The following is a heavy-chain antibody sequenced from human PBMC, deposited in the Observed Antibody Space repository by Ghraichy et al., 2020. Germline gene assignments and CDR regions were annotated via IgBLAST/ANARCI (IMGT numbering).Heavy chain of an antibody. V-gene: IGHV5-51*01. CDR3: AVGLSGFLYFDY. D-gene: IGHD3-10*01. CDR2: IYPTDSDT. J-gene: IGHJ4*02. CDR1: GYSFSNYW. Sequence: GESLNISCKGSGYSFSNYWIAWVRQMPGKGLEWMGIIYPTDSDTTYSPSFQGQVTISVDKSISTAYLQWSSLKAPDTAMYYCAVGLSGFLYFDYWGQGTLVTVSS.